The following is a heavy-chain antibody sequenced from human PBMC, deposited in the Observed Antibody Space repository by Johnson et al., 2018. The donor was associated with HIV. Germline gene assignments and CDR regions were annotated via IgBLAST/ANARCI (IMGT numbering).Heavy chain of an antibody. CDR3: AKDRGLSPPGDAFDI. J-gene: IGHJ3*02. V-gene: IGHV3-20*04. D-gene: IGHD3/OR15-3a*01. Sequence: VQLVESGGGVARPGESLRLSCVASGFTFDDYVMSWVRQAPGKGLEWVSVIYSGGSTYYADSVKGRFTISRDNSKNTLYLQMNNLRAEDTALYYCAKDRGLSPPGDAFDIWGQGTMVTVSS. CDR2: IYSGGST. CDR1: GFTFDDYV.